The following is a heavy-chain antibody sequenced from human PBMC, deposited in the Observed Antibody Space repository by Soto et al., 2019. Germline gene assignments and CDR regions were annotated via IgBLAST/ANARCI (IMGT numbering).Heavy chain of an antibody. D-gene: IGHD6-6*01. V-gene: IGHV1-8*01. CDR1: GYTFTNND. CDR2: MNPNSGNT. CDR3: ARGLRPYSSYSWFDP. J-gene: IGHJ5*02. Sequence: GASVKVSCKASGYTFTNNDINWVRQATGQGLEWIGWMNPNSGNTGYAQKFQGRVTMTRNTSISTAYMELSSLRSEDTAVYYCARGLRPYSSYSWFDPWGQGTLVTVSS.